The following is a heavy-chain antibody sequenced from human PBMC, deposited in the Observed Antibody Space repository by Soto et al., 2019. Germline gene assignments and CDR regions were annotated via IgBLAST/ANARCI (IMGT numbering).Heavy chain of an antibody. CDR1: GGTFSTYT. CDR2: IIPILNSV. D-gene: IGHD4-17*01. J-gene: IGHJ4*02. V-gene: IGHV1-69*08. Sequence: SVKVSCKASGGTFSTYTISWVRQAPGQGLEWMGRIIPILNSVNYAQKFQGRVTITADESTSTAYMELSSLRSEDTAVYYCAREAPHFTGTQKLDWGQGTLVTVSS. CDR3: AREAPHFTGTQKLD.